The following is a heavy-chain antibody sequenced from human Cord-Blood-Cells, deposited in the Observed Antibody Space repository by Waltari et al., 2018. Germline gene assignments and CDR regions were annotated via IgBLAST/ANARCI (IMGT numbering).Heavy chain of an antibody. J-gene: IGHJ3*02. V-gene: IGHV1-46*01. CDR2: INPSGGST. D-gene: IGHD3-22*01. CDR3: ARVGDYDSSGYYAFDI. CDR1: GYTFTSYY. Sequence: QVQLVQSGAEVKKPGASVKVSCKASGYTFTSYYMYWVRQAPGQGLEWMGIINPSGGSTSYAQKFQGRVTMTRDTSTSTVYMELSSLRSEDTAVYYCARVGDYDSSGYYAFDIWGQGTMVTVSS.